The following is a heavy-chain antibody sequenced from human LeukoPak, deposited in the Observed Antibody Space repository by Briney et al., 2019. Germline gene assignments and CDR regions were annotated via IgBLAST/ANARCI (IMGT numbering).Heavy chain of an antibody. CDR2: ISYDGSNK. V-gene: IGHV3-30*03. CDR3: ARAEADLLSAPVIYYFDY. J-gene: IGHJ4*02. D-gene: IGHD2-21*01. CDR1: GFTFSSYG. Sequence: GGSLRLSCAASGFTFSSYGMHWVRQAPGKGLEWVAVISYDGSNKYYADSVKGRFTISRDNSKNTLYLQMNSLRAEDTAVYYCARAEADLLSAPVIYYFDYWGQGTLVTVSS.